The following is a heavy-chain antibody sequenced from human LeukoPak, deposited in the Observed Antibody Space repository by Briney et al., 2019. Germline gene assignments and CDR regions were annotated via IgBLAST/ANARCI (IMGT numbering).Heavy chain of an antibody. Sequence: PGRSLRLSCAASGFTFSSYSMNWVRQAPGKGLEWVSSISSSSSYIYYADSVKGRFTISRDNAKNSLYLQMNSLRAEDTAVYYCARLGIAVAGFDYWGQGTLVTVSS. D-gene: IGHD6-19*01. J-gene: IGHJ4*02. CDR2: ISSSSSYI. CDR3: ARLGIAVAGFDY. V-gene: IGHV3-21*01. CDR1: GFTFSSYS.